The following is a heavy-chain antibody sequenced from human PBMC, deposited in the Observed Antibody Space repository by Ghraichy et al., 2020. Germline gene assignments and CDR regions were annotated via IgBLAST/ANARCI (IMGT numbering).Heavy chain of an antibody. CDR1: GGSISSGGYY. Sequence: LSLTCTVSGGSISSGGYYWSWIRQHPGKGLEWIGYIYYSGSTYYNPSLKSRVTISVDTSKNQFSLKLSSVTAADTAVYYCARTRYYYDSSGSAGYFDYWGQGSLVTVSS. V-gene: IGHV4-31*03. CDR3: ARTRYYYDSSGSAGYFDY. J-gene: IGHJ4*02. D-gene: IGHD3-22*01. CDR2: IYYSGST.